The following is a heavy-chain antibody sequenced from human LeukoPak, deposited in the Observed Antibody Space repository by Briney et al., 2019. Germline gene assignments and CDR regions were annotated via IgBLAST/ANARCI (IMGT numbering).Heavy chain of an antibody. Sequence: PGGSLRLSCAASGFTFSSYWMNWVRQAPGKGLEWVANIKEEGSEKYYADSVKGRFTISRDNAKNSLYLQMNSLRAEDTAVYYCAGYYYDSTTYRDYWGQGTLVTVSS. J-gene: IGHJ4*02. CDR3: AGYYYDSTTYRDY. D-gene: IGHD3-22*01. V-gene: IGHV3-7*01. CDR1: GFTFSSYW. CDR2: IKEEGSEK.